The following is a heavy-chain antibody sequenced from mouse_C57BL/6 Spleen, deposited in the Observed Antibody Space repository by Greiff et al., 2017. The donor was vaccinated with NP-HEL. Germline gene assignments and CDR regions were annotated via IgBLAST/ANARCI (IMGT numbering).Heavy chain of an antibody. CDR2: IDPSDSYT. D-gene: IGHD1-1*01. CDR1: GYTFTSYW. J-gene: IGHJ4*01. V-gene: IGHV1-50*01. Sequence: QVQLQQPGAELVKPGASVKLSCKASGYTFTSYWMQWVKQRPGQGLEWIGEIDPSDSYTNYNQKFKGKATLTVDTSSSTAYMQLSSLTSEDSAVYYCARPSYYYGSNYYAMDYWGQGTSVTVSS. CDR3: ARPSYYYGSNYYAMDY.